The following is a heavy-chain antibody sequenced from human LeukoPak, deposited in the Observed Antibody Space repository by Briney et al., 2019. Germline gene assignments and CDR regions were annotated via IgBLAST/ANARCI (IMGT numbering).Heavy chain of an antibody. CDR1: GVSVSSGSYY. V-gene: IGHV4-61*01. CDR3: AREYSSGWASFDY. D-gene: IGHD6-19*01. Sequence: PSETLSLTCTVSGVSVSSGSYYWSWLRQPPGKGLEWIGYIYYSGSTNYNPSLKSRVTISVDTSKNQFSLKLSSVTAADTAVYYCAREYSSGWASFDYWGQGTLVTVSS. J-gene: IGHJ4*02. CDR2: IYYSGST.